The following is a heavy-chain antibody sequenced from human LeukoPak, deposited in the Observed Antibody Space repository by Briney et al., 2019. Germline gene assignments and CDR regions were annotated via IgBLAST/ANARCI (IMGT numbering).Heavy chain of an antibody. J-gene: IGHJ4*02. CDR2: ISSGSDHT. D-gene: IGHD2-21*02. V-gene: IGHV3-23*01. CDR1: GFTFRDFS. Sequence: GGSLRLSCVASGFTFRDFSMSWVRQAPGKGLEWVSVISSGSDHTYYADSVKGRFAIFRDNSKNTLYLQMNSLRIEDTAIYYCAKDRLYFGDDFGDYWGQGTLLTVSS. CDR3: AKDRLYFGDDFGDY.